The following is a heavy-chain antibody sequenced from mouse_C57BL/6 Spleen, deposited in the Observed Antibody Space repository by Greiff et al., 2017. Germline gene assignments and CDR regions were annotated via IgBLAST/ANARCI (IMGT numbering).Heavy chain of an antibody. CDR3: ARGSNYGGAWFAY. Sequence: QVQLKQPGAELVKPGASVKMSCKASGYTFTSYWITWVKQRPGQGLEWIGDIYPGSGSTNYNEKFKSKATLTVDTSSSTAYMQLSSLTSEDSAVYYCARGSNYGGAWFAYWGQGTLVTVSA. CDR1: GYTFTSYW. V-gene: IGHV1-55*01. D-gene: IGHD2-5*01. CDR2: IYPGSGST. J-gene: IGHJ3*01.